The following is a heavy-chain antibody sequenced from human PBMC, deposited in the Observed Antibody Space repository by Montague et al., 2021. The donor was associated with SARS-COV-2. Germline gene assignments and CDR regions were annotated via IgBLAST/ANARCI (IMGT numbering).Heavy chain of an antibody. CDR1: GFSLSATGMS. V-gene: IGHV2-70*01. CDR2: IDWGGSE. J-gene: IGHJ4*02. CDR3: ARSAYYSNYFDY. Sequence: PALVKPTQTLTLTCTFSGFSLSATGMSVSWIRQPPGKALEWLALIDWGGSEYHSTSVKTRLTISRDTSKNQVVLTMTNMDPVDTATYFCARSAYYSNYFDYWGQGTLVTVSS. D-gene: IGHD3-22*01.